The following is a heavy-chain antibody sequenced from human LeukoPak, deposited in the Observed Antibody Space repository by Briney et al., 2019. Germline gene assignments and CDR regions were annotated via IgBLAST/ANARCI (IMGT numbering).Heavy chain of an antibody. D-gene: IGHD2-8*01. CDR2: IYSGST. CDR3: ARHVWDIGFQQ. CDR1: GGSISSGNYY. V-gene: IGHV4-39*01. Sequence: SETLSLTCTVSGGSISSGNYYWGWIRQPPGKGLEWIGSIYSGSTYSNPSLKSRVIISVDTSKNQFSLKLRSVPAADTAVYYCARHVWDIGFQQWGQGTLVTVSS. J-gene: IGHJ1*01.